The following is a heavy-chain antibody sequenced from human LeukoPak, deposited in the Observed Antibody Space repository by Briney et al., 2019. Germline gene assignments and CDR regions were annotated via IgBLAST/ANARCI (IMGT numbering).Heavy chain of an antibody. CDR1: GGSISSSSYY. J-gene: IGHJ3*02. D-gene: IGHD3-10*02. CDR2: IYYSGNT. CDR3: AGRWGECSVSPIDAFDI. V-gene: IGHV4-39*07. Sequence: SETLSLTCTVSGGSISSSSYYWGWLRQPPGKGPEWIGSIYYSGNTHYNPSLKSRFTISVDTSKNQFSLKLSAVTAAVTTGYYCAGRWGECSVSPIDAFDIWGQGTMVTVSS.